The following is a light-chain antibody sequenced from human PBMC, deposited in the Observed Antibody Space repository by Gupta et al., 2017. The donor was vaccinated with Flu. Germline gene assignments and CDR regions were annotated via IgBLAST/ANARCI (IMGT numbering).Light chain of an antibody. J-gene: IGLJ3*02. V-gene: IGLV6-57*03. Sequence: FILIQPHSVSESPGETVSISCHRSGSNFASHFVQWYQQRPGSAPTTVIYENDQRPSGVPDRFSGSIDHSSNSASLTISGLKTEDEADYYCQSYDSDNQVFGGGTKLTVL. CDR2: END. CDR3: QSYDSDNQV. CDR1: GSNFASHF.